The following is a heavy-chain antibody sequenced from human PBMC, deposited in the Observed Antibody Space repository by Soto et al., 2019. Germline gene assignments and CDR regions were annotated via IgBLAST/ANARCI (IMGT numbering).Heavy chain of an antibody. CDR1: GYIFASNW. Sequence: GESLKISCKASGYIFASNWIAWVLQMPGKGLEWMGIIYPGDSDTRYSPSFQGQVTISADKSISTAYLQWNSLKASDTAMYYSARATRYTTSSIIDYWGQGPLVTVSS. CDR3: ARATRYTTSSIIDY. J-gene: IGHJ4*02. CDR2: IYPGDSDT. V-gene: IGHV5-51*01. D-gene: IGHD6-6*01.